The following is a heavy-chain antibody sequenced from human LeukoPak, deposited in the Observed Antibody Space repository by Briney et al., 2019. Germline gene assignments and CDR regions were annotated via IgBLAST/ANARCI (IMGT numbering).Heavy chain of an antibody. V-gene: IGHV4-30-4*08. Sequence: SETLSLTCTVSGGSISSGDYYWSWIRQPPGKGLEWIGYIYYSGSTYYNPSLKSRVTISVDTSKNQFSLKLSSVTAADTAVYYCARTTMTMVVYDYWGQGTLVTVSS. CDR1: GGSISSGDYY. J-gene: IGHJ4*02. CDR3: ARTTMTMVVYDY. D-gene: IGHD4/OR15-4a*01. CDR2: IYYSGST.